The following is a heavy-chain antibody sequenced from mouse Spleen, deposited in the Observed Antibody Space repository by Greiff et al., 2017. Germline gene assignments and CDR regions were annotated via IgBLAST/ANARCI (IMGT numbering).Heavy chain of an antibody. CDR1: GYTFTSYW. D-gene: IGHD1-1*02. CDR3: ARGRTIFDY. J-gene: IGHJ2*01. V-gene: IGHV1-69*01. Sequence: VQLQQSGAELVMPGASVKLSCKASGYTFTSYWMHWVKQRPGQGLEWIGEIDPSDSYTNYNQKFKGKATLTVDKSSSTAYMQLSSLTSEDSAVYYCARGRTIFDYWGQGTTLTVSS. CDR2: IDPSDSYT.